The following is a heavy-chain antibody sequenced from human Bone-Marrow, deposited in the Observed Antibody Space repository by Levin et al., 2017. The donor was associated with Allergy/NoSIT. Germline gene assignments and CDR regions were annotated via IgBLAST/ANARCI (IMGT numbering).Heavy chain of an antibody. CDR1: GFNFTNAW. CDR2: IKSRNDGGTT. D-gene: IGHD2-15*01. Sequence: KAGESLKISCAASGFNFTNAWMSWVRQAPGKGLEWVGRIKSRNDGGTTDYAAPVKGRFIISKDVSKNTLYLQMNSLKTQDTAVYYCSTEGGHCSGGSCYLLPFYYGMDVWGQGTTVTVSS. CDR3: STEGGHCSGGSCYLLPFYYGMDV. J-gene: IGHJ6*02. V-gene: IGHV3-15*01.